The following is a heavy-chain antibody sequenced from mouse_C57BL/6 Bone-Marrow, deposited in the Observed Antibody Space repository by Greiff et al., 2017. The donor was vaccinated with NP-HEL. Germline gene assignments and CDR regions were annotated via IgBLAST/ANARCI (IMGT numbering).Heavy chain of an antibody. CDR2: IYPGDGDT. D-gene: IGHD2-12*01. J-gene: IGHJ3*01. CDR3: ARGGLLSFAY. CDR1: GYAFSSSW. V-gene: IGHV1-82*01. Sequence: VKLMESGPELVKPGASVKISCKASGYAFSSSWMNWVKQRPGKGLEWIGRIYPGDGDTNYNGKFKGKATLTADKSSSTAYMQLSSLTSEDSAVYFCARGGLLSFAYWGQGTLVTVSA.